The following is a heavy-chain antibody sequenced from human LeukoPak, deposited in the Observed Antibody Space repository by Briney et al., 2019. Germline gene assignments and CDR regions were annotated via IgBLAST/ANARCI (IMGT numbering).Heavy chain of an antibody. V-gene: IGHV3-43*02. CDR1: GLPIGVFA. CDR2: FSGDGVST. J-gene: IGHJ4*02. CDR3: ARESGKFDY. Sequence: LSGGSLRLSCVASGLPIGVFAMHWVRQAPGQGLEWVSLFSGDGVSTFFADSVKGRFSISRDNSKNSLFLEMSSLRTEDTAMYYCARESGKFDYWGQGTLVAVSS.